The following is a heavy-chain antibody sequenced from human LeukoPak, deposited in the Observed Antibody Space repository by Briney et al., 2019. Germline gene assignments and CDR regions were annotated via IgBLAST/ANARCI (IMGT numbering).Heavy chain of an antibody. CDR3: ARDPGDSGSPRLDFDY. D-gene: IGHD1-26*01. V-gene: IGHV3-23*01. Sequence: PWGSLRLSCAASGFTFSGFAMTWVRQAPGKGLEWVSSIGSDYKTHYSESVKGRFAISRDNSKSTLFLQMNSLRAEDTAVYYCARDPGDSGSPRLDFDYWGQGTLVTVSS. J-gene: IGHJ4*02. CDR1: GFTFSGFA. CDR2: IGSDYKT.